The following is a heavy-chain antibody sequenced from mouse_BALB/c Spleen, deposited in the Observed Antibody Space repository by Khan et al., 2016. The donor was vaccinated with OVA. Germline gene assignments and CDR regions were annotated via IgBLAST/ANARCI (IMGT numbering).Heavy chain of an antibody. D-gene: IGHD1-2*01. J-gene: IGHJ2*01. CDR1: GYTFTDYS. CDR2: INTETGEP. V-gene: IGHV9-2-1*01. Sequence: IQLVQSGPELKKPGETVKISCKASGYTFTDYSMHWVKQAPGKGLKWMGWINTETGEPTYADDFKGRFAFSLETSASTAYLQINNLKNEDTATYFCASSLLRDFDYWGQGTTLTVSS. CDR3: ASSLLRDFDY.